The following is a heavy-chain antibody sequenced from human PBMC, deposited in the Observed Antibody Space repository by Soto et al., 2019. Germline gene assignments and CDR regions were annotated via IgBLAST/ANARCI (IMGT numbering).Heavy chain of an antibody. Sequence: ASGKVSCKVFGYTLTELSMQLVRQAPGKGLEWMGGFDPEDGVTIYAQKFQGRVTMTEDTSTDTAYMELSSLRSEDTALYYCARDFWYSSSSESDYWGQGTLVTVSS. D-gene: IGHD6-6*01. CDR1: GYTLTELS. V-gene: IGHV1-24*01. CDR2: FDPEDGVT. J-gene: IGHJ4*02. CDR3: ARDFWYSSSSESDY.